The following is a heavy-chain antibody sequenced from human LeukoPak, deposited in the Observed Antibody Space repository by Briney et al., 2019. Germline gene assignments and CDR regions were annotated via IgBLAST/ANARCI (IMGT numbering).Heavy chain of an antibody. CDR3: ARRNIGATYYFDY. Sequence: GGSLRLSCAASGFMFSDEYMSWIRQAPGKGLEWVSYISNSGDFIAYADSVKGRFTISRDNVKNSLFLQMSNLRDEDTAIYYCARRNIGATYYFDYWGQGTLVTVSS. J-gene: IGHJ4*02. CDR2: ISNSGDFI. V-gene: IGHV3-11*01. CDR1: GFMFSDEY. D-gene: IGHD2-15*01.